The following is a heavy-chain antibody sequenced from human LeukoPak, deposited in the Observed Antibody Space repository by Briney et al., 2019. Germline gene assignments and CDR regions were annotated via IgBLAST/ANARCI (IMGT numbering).Heavy chain of an antibody. J-gene: IGHJ4*02. CDR1: GSTFSSYA. V-gene: IGHV1-69*05. Sequence: SVKVSCKASGSTFSSYAISWVRQAPGQGLGWMGRIIPIFGTANYAQKFQGRVTITTDESTSTAYMELSSLRSEDTAVYYCASRRGYSYGTWDYWGQGTLVTVSS. D-gene: IGHD5-18*01. CDR2: IIPIFGTA. CDR3: ASRRGYSYGTWDY.